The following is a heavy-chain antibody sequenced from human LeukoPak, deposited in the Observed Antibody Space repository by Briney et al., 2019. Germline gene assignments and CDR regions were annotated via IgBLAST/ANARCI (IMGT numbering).Heavy chain of an antibody. J-gene: IGHJ6*03. CDR2: ISAYNGNT. Sequence: ASVKVSCKASGYTFTSYGISWVRQAPGQGLEWLGWISAYNGNTNYAQKLQGRVTMTTDTSTSTAYMELRSLRSDDTAVYYCARDPPRYCSSTSCPYYYMDVWGKGTTVTVSS. V-gene: IGHV1-18*01. D-gene: IGHD2-2*01. CDR3: ARDPPRYCSSTSCPYYYMDV. CDR1: GYTFTSYG.